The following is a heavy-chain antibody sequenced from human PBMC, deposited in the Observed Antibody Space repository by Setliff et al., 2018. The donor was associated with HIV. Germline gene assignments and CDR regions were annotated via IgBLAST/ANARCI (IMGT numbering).Heavy chain of an antibody. V-gene: IGHV4-39*01. CDR2: IYYSGST. CDR1: GGSIRSTSHY. Sequence: SSETLSLTCTVSGGSIRSTSHYWGWIRQPPGKGLEWIGSIYYSGSTHYNPSLKSRVTVSKDTTKSQFSLKLSSLTAADTAVYYCARGRTQWPNYNYFDPWGLGTLVTVSS. D-gene: IGHD6-19*01. J-gene: IGHJ5*02. CDR3: ARGRTQWPNYNYFDP.